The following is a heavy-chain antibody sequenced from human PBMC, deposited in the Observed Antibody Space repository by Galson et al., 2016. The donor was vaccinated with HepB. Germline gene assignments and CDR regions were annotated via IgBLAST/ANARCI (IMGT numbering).Heavy chain of an antibody. CDR3: ARRPPSYPSDRHTRRGYHFDL. V-gene: IGHV4-39*01. J-gene: IGHJ2*01. CDR2: VYYNGRT. CDR1: GGSITSSSYS. Sequence: ETLSLTCSVSGGSITSSSYSWGWVRQPPGKGLEWIGAVYYNGRTSYNPSLKSRVTMSIDTSRSQFSLKMKSVTTAHTAVFYCARRPPSYPSDRHTRRGYHFDLWGRGSLVTVSS. D-gene: IGHD5-12*01.